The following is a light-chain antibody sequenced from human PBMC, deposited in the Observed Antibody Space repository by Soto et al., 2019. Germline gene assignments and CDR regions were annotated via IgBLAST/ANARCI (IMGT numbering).Light chain of an antibody. CDR1: ASNIGANYD. J-gene: IGLJ3*02. V-gene: IGLV1-40*01. CDR2: GTS. Sequence: LTQPPSVSGAPGQRVTISCTGGASNIGANYDVHWYQQLPGTAPKLLIYGTSNRPSGVPDRFSGSKSGTSASLAITGLQAEDEAHYFCQSYDFTLGAFWVFGGGTKVTVL. CDR3: QSYDFTLGAFWV.